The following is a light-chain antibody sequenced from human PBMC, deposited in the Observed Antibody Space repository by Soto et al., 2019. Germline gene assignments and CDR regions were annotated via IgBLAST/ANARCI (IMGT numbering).Light chain of an antibody. V-gene: IGKV1-17*03. J-gene: IGKJ4*01. CDR2: AAS. CDR3: LQHNSYPLT. CDR1: QGISIY. Sequence: DIQMTQFPSTLSASVGDRVTITCRASQGISIYLAWFQQKPGKVPKRLIYAASILQSGVPSRFSGSGSGTEFTLTISSLQPEDFATYYCLQHNSYPLTFGGGTKVDIK.